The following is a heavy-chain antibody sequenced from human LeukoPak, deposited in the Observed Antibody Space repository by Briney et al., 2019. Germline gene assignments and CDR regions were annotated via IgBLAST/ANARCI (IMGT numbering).Heavy chain of an antibody. Sequence: SETLSLTCAVSGGSISSGGYSWSWIRQPPGKGLEWIGYIYHSGSTYYNPSLKSRVTMSVDTSKNQFSLKLSSVTAADTAVYYCARRKYQAAADFWGQGTLVTVSS. D-gene: IGHD6-13*01. V-gene: IGHV4-30-2*03. J-gene: IGHJ4*02. CDR3: ARRKYQAAADF. CDR2: IYHSGST. CDR1: GGSISSGGYS.